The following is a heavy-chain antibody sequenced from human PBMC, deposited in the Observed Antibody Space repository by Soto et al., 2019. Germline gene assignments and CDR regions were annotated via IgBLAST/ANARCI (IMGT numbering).Heavy chain of an antibody. CDR2: INHSGST. CDR3: ARGPLPDYYGSGEWADY. J-gene: IGHJ4*02. Sequence: QVQLQQWGAGLLKPSETLSLTCAVYGGSFSGYYWSWIRQPPGKGLEWIGEINHSGSTNYNPSLKNRVTISVDTSKNQFSLKLSSVTAADTAVYYCARGPLPDYYGSGEWADYWGQGTLVTVSS. D-gene: IGHD3-10*01. CDR1: GGSFSGYY. V-gene: IGHV4-34*01.